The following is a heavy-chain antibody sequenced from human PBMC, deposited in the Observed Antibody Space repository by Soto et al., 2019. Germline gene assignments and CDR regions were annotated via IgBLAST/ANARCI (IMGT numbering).Heavy chain of an antibody. J-gene: IGHJ4*02. V-gene: IGHV3-30-3*01. CDR1: GFTFSSYA. D-gene: IGHD6-19*01. CDR3: ARIAVAGTADY. Sequence: QVQLVESGGGVVQPGRSLRLSCAASGFTFSSYAMHWVRQAPGKGLEWVAVISYDGSNKYYADSVKGRFTISRDNSKNTLDLQMNSLRAEDTAVYYCARIAVAGTADYWGQGTLVTVSS. CDR2: ISYDGSNK.